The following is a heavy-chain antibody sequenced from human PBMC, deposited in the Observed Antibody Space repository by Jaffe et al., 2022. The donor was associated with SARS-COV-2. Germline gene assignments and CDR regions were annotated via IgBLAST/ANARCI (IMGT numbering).Heavy chain of an antibody. D-gene: IGHD1-26*01. Sequence: QEQVVESGGDVVQPGRSLRLSCAASGFMFSSYGMHWVRQAPGKGLEWVAVISYNGGHKSYADFVKGRFTISRDNSKNTLYLQMNSLTTDDTAVYYCAKDWKWEQLFYGMNVWGPGATVTVSS. J-gene: IGHJ6*02. CDR2: ISYNGGHK. CDR1: GFMFSSYG. CDR3: AKDWKWEQLFYGMNV. V-gene: IGHV3-30*18.